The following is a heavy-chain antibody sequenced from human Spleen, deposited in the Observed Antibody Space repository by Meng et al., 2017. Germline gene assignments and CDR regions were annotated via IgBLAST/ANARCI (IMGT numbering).Heavy chain of an antibody. V-gene: IGHV3-43D*03. CDR3: AKVIGGPDTAMVYFDY. CDR1: GFTFDDYA. J-gene: IGHJ4*02. Sequence: GGSLRLSCAASGFTFDDYAMHWVRQAPGEGLEWVSLITWDDRTYYTDSVKGRFTISRDNSKNSLYLQMNSLRTEDTALYYCAKVIGGPDTAMVYFDYWGQGTLVTVSS. D-gene: IGHD5-18*01. CDR2: ITWDDRT.